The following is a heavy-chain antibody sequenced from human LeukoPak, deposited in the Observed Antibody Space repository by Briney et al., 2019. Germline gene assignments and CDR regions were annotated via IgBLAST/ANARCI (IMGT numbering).Heavy chain of an antibody. CDR1: GFTFSSYS. CDR3: ARVSGSFWGYDS. D-gene: IGHD1-26*01. CDR2: ISTYSSTI. J-gene: IGHJ4*02. V-gene: IGHV3-48*01. Sequence: PGGSLRLSCAASGFTFSSYSMNWVRQAPGKGLEWVSYISTYSSTIYYADSVKGRFTISRDDAKNSLYLQLNSLRAEDTAVYYCARVSGSFWGYDSWGQGTLVTVSS.